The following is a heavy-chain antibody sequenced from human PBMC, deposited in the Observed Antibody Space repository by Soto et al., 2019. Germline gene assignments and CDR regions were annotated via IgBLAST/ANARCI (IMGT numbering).Heavy chain of an antibody. CDR2: IYPGDSDT. CDR1: GYSFTSYW. CDR3: ARNSRLRLNYYYYDMEV. D-gene: IGHD5-12*01. Sequence: GESLKISCKGSGYSFTSYWIGWVRQMPGKGLEWMGIIYPGDSDTRYSPSFQGQVTISADKSISTAYLQWSSLKASDTAMYYCARNSRLRLNYYYYDMEVWGQGTKVTVSS. J-gene: IGHJ6*02. V-gene: IGHV5-51*01.